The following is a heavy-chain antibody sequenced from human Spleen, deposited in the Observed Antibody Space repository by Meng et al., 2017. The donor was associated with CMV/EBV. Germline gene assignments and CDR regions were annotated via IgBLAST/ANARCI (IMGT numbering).Heavy chain of an antibody. V-gene: IGHV3-7*01. J-gene: IGHJ3*02. D-gene: IGHD3-22*01. CDR3: AREKAFTNYYDSCGYGGEAFDI. CDR1: GFTDSCYW. Sequence: GESLKIYCAASGFTDSCYWMSWVRQAPGKGWDWVAKIKQDGSEKYYVDSVKGRFTISRDNAKNSLYLQINSLRSKDTPVYYCAREKAFTNYYDSCGYGGEAFDIWGQGTMVTVSS. CDR2: IKQDGSEK.